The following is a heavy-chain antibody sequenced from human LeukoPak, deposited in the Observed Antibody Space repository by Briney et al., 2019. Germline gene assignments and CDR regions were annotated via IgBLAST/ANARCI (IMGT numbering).Heavy chain of an antibody. CDR2: IKQDGSEK. CDR3: ARDEYCGGDCYPDY. D-gene: IGHD2-21*02. Sequence: GGSLRLSCAASGFTFSSYWMSWVRQAPGKGLEWVANIKQDGSEKYYVDSVKGRFTISRDNAKNSLYLQMNSLRAEDTAVYYCARDEYCGGDCYPDYWGQGTLVTVSS. CDR1: GFTFSSYW. V-gene: IGHV3-7*01. J-gene: IGHJ4*02.